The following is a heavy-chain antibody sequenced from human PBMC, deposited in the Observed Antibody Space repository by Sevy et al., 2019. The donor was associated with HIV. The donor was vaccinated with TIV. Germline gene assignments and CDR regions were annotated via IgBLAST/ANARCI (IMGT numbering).Heavy chain of an antibody. CDR3: ARVRRNDYGDYTLSPENWFDP. CDR2: IYYSGST. D-gene: IGHD4-17*01. Sequence: SETLSLTCTVSGGSISRGGYYWSWIRQHPGKGLEWIGYIYYSGSTYYNPSLKSRVTISVDSSKNQFSLKLSSVTAAETAVYYCARVRRNDYGDYTLSPENWFDPWGQGTLVTVSS. J-gene: IGHJ5*02. V-gene: IGHV4-31*03. CDR1: GGSISRGGYY.